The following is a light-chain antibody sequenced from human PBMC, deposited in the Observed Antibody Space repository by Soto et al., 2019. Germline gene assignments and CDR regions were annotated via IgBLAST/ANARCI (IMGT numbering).Light chain of an antibody. CDR3: SSYTSSRTRV. CDR1: SSDVGAYNY. J-gene: IGLJ3*02. CDR2: DVS. Sequence: QSALTQPASVSGSPGQSITISCTGTSSDVGAYNYVAWYQHHPGKAPKLMIYDVSNRPSGVSNRFSASKSGNTASLTISGLHAEDEADYYCSSYTSSRTRVFGGGTQLTVL. V-gene: IGLV2-14*03.